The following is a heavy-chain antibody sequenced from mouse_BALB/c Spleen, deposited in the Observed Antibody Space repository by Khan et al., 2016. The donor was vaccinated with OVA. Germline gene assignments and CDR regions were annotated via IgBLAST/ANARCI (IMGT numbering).Heavy chain of an antibody. Sequence: VQLQHSGPDLVKPGASVKISCQASGYSFTAYSMNWVMLRHGQSLECIGRINPNTDNTNYNQKFKRQALLTVDTSSSTAYMELRSLTSEDASVYFCARGYDFFAYWGQGTLVTVAA. V-gene: IGHV1-20*01. D-gene: IGHD2-14*01. J-gene: IGHJ3*01. CDR2: INPNTDNT. CDR3: ARGYDFFAY. CDR1: GYSFTAYS.